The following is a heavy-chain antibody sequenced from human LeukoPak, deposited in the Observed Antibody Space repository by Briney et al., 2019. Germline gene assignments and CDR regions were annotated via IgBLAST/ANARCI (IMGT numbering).Heavy chain of an antibody. J-gene: IGHJ3*02. CDR1: GFTFSNAW. D-gene: IGHD2-2*01. CDR2: IKSKTDGGTT. Sequence: PGGSLRLSCAASGFTFSNAWMSWVRQAPGKGLEWVGRIKSKTDGGTTDYAAPVKGRFTISRDDSKNTLYLQMNSLKTEDTAGYYCTTEASSSTSCCGLYAFDIWGQGTMVTVSS. CDR3: TTEASSSTSCCGLYAFDI. V-gene: IGHV3-15*01.